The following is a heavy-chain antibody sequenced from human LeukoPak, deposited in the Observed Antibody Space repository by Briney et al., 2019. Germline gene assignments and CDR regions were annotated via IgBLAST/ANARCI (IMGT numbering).Heavy chain of an antibody. V-gene: IGHV1-8*01. CDR1: GYTFTSYD. CDR2: MNPDGGNT. D-gene: IGHD2-21*01. Sequence: ASVKVSCTASGYTFTSYDMNWVRQATGQGLEWLGWMNPDGGNTGYAQKFQGRVSMTRNNSIITAYMELSNLRSEDTAVYYCARVAGDCGGDCYRLLYWGQGTLVTVSS. CDR3: ARVAGDCGGDCYRLLY. J-gene: IGHJ4*02.